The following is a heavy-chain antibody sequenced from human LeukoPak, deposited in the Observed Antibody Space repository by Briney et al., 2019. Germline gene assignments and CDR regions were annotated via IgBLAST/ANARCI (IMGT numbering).Heavy chain of an antibody. V-gene: IGHV3-23*01. CDR1: GFTFSSYA. D-gene: IGHD2/OR15-2a*01. CDR2: ISGSGGST. J-gene: IGHJ4*02. CDR3: AKISGPSGSSSARNSRVRAVFDY. Sequence: PGGSLRLSCAASGFTFSSYAMSWVRQAPGKGLEWVSAISGSGGSTYYADSVKGRFTISRDNSKNTLYLQMNSLRAEDTAVYYCAKISGPSGSSSARNSRVRAVFDYWGQGTLVTVSS.